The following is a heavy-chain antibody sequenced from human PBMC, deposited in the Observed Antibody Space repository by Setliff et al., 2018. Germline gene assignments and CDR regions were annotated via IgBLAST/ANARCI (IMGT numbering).Heavy chain of an antibody. CDR2: INTNNGGT. D-gene: IGHD3-10*01. CDR1: AYSFSGYY. V-gene: IGHV1-2*02. Sequence: EASVKVSCKTSAYSFSGYYIHWVRQAPGQGLEWMGWINTNNGGTKYAQTFQGRVTMTRDTSITTAYMELSRLTSDDTAVYYCAKTKGFGDGWFDPWGQGTLVT. CDR3: AKTKGFGDGWFDP. J-gene: IGHJ5*02.